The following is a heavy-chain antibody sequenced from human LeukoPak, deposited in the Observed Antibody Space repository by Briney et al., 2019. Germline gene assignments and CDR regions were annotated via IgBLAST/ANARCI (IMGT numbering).Heavy chain of an antibody. Sequence: GGSLRLSCAASGFTFSSYAMSWVRQAPGKGLEWVSAISGSGGSTYYADSVKGRFTISRDNSKNAPYLQMNSLRAEDTAVYYCATSAWWNARKDFDYWGQGTLVTVSS. V-gene: IGHV3-23*01. CDR2: ISGSGGST. J-gene: IGHJ4*02. D-gene: IGHD1-1*01. CDR1: GFTFSSYA. CDR3: ATSAWWNARKDFDY.